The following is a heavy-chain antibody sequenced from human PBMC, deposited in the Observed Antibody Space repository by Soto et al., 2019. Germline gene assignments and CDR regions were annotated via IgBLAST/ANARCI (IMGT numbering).Heavy chain of an antibody. V-gene: IGHV3-74*01. D-gene: IGHD6-13*01. CDR3: VKESRYSSSGAFGY. Sequence: EVQLVESGGGLVQPGGSLRLSCAASGFTFSSYWMHWVRQAPGKGLVWVSRINSDGSSTTYADSVKGRFTISRDNAKNTLYLKRNSLRAEDRAVYYCVKESRYSSSGAFGYWGQGSLVPVSS. CDR1: GFTFSSYW. J-gene: IGHJ4*02. CDR2: INSDGSST.